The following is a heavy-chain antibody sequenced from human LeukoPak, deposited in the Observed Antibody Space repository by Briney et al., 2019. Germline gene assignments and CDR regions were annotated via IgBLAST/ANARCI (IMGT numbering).Heavy chain of an antibody. V-gene: IGHV3-23*01. CDR1: GFTFSSFA. J-gene: IGHJ4*02. D-gene: IGHD2-15*01. Sequence: GGSLRLSCAASGFTFSSFAMSWVRQAPGQGLEWISAINPSGDNTFSANSVKGRFTISRDNSKNTLFLQMNSLRDDDTAVYYCARQLRYCSDGTCYFDYWGQGTLVTVSS. CDR3: ARQLRYCSDGTCYFDY. CDR2: INPSGDNT.